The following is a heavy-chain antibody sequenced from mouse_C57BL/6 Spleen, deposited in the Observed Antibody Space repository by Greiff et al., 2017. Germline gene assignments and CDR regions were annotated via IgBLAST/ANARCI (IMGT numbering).Heavy chain of an antibody. V-gene: IGHV10-3*01. D-gene: IGHD3-3*01. J-gene: IGHJ4*01. CDR1: GFTFNTYA. CDR2: IRSKSSTYAT. CDR3: VRDNLGSAMDY. Sequence: DVMLVESGGGLVQPKGSLKLSCAASGFTFNTYAMHWVRQAPGKGLEWVARIRSKSSTYATYYADSVKNRFTISRDDSQSMLYLQMNNLKTEDTAMYYCVRDNLGSAMDYWGQGTSVTVSS.